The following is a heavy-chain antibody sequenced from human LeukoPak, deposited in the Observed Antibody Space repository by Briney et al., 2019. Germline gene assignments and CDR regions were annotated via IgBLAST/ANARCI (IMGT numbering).Heavy chain of an antibody. CDR3: ARGSGGPLWAARPPYYFDY. CDR1: GGSFSGYY. Sequence: SETLSLTCAVYGGSFSGYYWSWIRQPPGKGLEWIGEINHSGSTNYNPPLKSRVTISVDTSKNQFSLKLSSVTAADTAVYYCARGSGGPLWAARPPYYFDYWGQGTLVTVSS. CDR2: INHSGST. V-gene: IGHV4-34*01. D-gene: IGHD6-6*01. J-gene: IGHJ4*02.